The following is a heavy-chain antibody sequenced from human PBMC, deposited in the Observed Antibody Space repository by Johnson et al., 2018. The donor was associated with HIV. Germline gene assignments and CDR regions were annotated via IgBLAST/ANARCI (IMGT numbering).Heavy chain of an antibody. CDR1: GFMFSNYW. V-gene: IGHV3-48*02. J-gene: IGHJ3*02. D-gene: IGHD4-17*01. Sequence: MQLVESGGGLVQPGGSLRLSCAASGFMFSNYWMNWVRQAPGKGLEWLSFISSSGDIIRYADSVKGRFTISRDNAKNSLILQMNSLRDEDTAVYYCARRTVTALFDIWGQGTLVTVSS. CDR3: ARRTVTALFDI. CDR2: ISSSGDII.